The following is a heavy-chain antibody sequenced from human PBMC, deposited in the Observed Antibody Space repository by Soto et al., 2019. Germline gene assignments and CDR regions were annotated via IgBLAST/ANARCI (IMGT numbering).Heavy chain of an antibody. CDR3: ARRYGDKFDY. CDR1: GGSISSYY. V-gene: IGHV4-59*08. J-gene: IGHJ4*02. D-gene: IGHD4-17*01. Sequence: SETLSLTCTVSGGSISSYYWSWIRQPPGKGLEWIGYIYYSGSTNYNPSLKSRVTISVDTSKNQFSLKLSSVTAADTAVYYCARRYGDKFDYRGQGTLVTVSS. CDR2: IYYSGST.